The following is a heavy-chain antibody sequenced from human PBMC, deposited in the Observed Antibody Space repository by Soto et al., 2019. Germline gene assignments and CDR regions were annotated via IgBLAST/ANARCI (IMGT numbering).Heavy chain of an antibody. J-gene: IGHJ3*02. CDR2: ISAYNGNT. Sequence: XSVNVSCEASGYTFTSYGITWGRQAPVQGLEYMGWISAYNGNTNYAQKLQGRVTMTADTSTNTAYMELRSLRSDDTAVYYCARYCSGGSCDSNTAFDIWGQGTMVTVSS. D-gene: IGHD2-15*01. CDR3: ARYCSGGSCDSNTAFDI. V-gene: IGHV1-18*01. CDR1: GYTFTSYG.